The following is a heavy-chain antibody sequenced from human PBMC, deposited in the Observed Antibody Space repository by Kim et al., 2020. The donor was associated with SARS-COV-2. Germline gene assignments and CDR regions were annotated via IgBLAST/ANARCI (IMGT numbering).Heavy chain of an antibody. CDR1: GGSISSYY. V-gene: IGHV4-59*01. CDR3: ASMTYYDFWSGPRGGFDFDY. Sequence: SETLSLTCTVSGGSISSYYWSWIRQPPGKGLEWIGYIYYSGSTNYNPSLKSRVTISVDTSKNQFSLKLSSVTAADTAVYYCASMTYYDFWSGPRGGFDFDYWGQGTLVTVSS. CDR2: IYYSGST. J-gene: IGHJ4*02. D-gene: IGHD3-3*01.